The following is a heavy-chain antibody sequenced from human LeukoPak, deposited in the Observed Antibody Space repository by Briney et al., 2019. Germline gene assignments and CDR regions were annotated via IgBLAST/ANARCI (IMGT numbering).Heavy chain of an antibody. D-gene: IGHD6-19*01. V-gene: IGHV3-48*03. Sequence: GGSLRLSSAASGFTFSRYAMNWVRQAPGKRLEWVSYISSSGDTIYYADSGKGRFPVSRDNAKNSLYLQMNSLRAEDTAVYYCARVSNSGWDFDYWGEGTLVTVSS. J-gene: IGHJ4*02. CDR1: GFTFSRYA. CDR2: ISSSGDTI. CDR3: ARVSNSGWDFDY.